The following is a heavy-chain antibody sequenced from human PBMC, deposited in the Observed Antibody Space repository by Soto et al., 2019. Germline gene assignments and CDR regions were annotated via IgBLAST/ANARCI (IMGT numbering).Heavy chain of an antibody. Sequence: PSETLSLTCAVSGGSISSNNWWSWVRQPPGKGLEWIGEIYHSGSTNYNPSLKSRVTLSVDKSKNEFSLKLDSVTAADTAMYYCARAGDYPLTGAFDVWGQGTMVTVS. CDR1: GGSISSNNW. J-gene: IGHJ3*01. CDR2: IYHSGST. D-gene: IGHD4-17*01. CDR3: ARAGDYPLTGAFDV. V-gene: IGHV4-4*02.